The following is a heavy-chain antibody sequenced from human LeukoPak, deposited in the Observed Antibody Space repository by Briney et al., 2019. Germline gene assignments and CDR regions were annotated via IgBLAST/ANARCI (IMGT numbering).Heavy chain of an antibody. J-gene: IGHJ4*02. CDR2: INANSGGT. Sequence: ASVKVSFTASVYTFTCYYMHWVRQAPGQGRGWMGWINANSGGTNYAQKFQGRVTMTRDTAISTAYMELSRLRSDDTAVYYCARDSDQVVVVVAATLDYWGQGTLVTVSS. D-gene: IGHD2-15*01. CDR1: VYTFTCYY. V-gene: IGHV1-2*02. CDR3: ARDSDQVVVVVAATLDY.